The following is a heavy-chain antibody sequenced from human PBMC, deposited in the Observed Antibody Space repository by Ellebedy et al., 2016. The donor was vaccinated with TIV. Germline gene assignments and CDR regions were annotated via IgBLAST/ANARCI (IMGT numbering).Heavy chain of an antibody. CDR2: IKQDGSEK. J-gene: IGHJ3*02. CDR3: ARYDYGDVDEAFDI. Sequence: GESLKISCAASGFTFSSHWMSWVRQAPGKGLEWVAKIKQDGSEKYYVGSVKGRFTISRDNAKNSLFLQMSSLRAEDTAVYYCARYDYGDVDEAFDIWGQGTMVTVSS. D-gene: IGHD4-17*01. V-gene: IGHV3-7*01. CDR1: GFTFSSHW.